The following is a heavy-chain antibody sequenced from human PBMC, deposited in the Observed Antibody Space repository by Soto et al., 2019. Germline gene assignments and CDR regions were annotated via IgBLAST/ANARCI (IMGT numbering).Heavy chain of an antibody. CDR1: GFTFSSYA. CDR2: ISRSGDST. V-gene: IGHV3-23*01. D-gene: IGHD3-16*01. J-gene: IGHJ6*02. CDR3: AKGAFAGYYYYGMDV. Sequence: PGGSLRLSCAASGFTFSSYAMTWVRQAPGKGLEWVSAISRSGDSTYYADSVKGRFTISRDSSKNTLYLQMNSLRAEDTAVYYCAKGAFAGYYYYGMDVWGQGTTVTVSS.